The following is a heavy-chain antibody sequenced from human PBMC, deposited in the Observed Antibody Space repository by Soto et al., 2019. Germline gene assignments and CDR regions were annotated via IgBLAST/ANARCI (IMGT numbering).Heavy chain of an antibody. Sequence: GGSLRLSCAASGFTFSSYSMNWVRQAPGKGLEWVSSISSSSSYIYYADSVKGRFTISRDNAKNSLYLQMNSLRAEDTAVYYCARRGYSYGFSIGMDVWGQGTTVTVSS. D-gene: IGHD5-18*01. CDR1: GFTFSSYS. CDR3: ARRGYSYGFSIGMDV. V-gene: IGHV3-21*04. CDR2: ISSSSSYI. J-gene: IGHJ6*02.